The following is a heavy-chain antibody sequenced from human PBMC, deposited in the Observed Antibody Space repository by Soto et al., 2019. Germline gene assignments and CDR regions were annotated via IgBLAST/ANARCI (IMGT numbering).Heavy chain of an antibody. CDR3: GRSTEYQKDNWFDP. V-gene: IGHV4-34*01. CDR2: INHGGST. D-gene: IGHD2-2*01. J-gene: IGHJ5*02. CDR1: GGTFSGYY. Sequence: SETLTLTCAVYGGTFSGYYWHWIRRPPGKGLEWIGGINHGGSTNCNPSLKRGVTISVDTSKNQLSSNLMSVTTAATAVYYCGRSTEYQKDNWFDPWGQGTLVTVSS.